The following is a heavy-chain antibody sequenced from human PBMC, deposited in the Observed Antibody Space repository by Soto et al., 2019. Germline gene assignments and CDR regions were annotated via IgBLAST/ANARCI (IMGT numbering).Heavy chain of an antibody. J-gene: IGHJ4*02. Sequence: QVQLVQSGSEVKMPGASVKVSCKASGYSSTHFGISWARQATGQGLERIGWTFVYTGDANSAQKFQDRVTLTRDTSTGTVYMALRSLRSDDAAVYYCAQDSESTVDYWGQGTQVTVAS. CDR1: GYSSTHFG. V-gene: IGHV1-18*01. CDR2: TFVYTGDA. D-gene: IGHD2-15*01. CDR3: AQDSESTVDY.